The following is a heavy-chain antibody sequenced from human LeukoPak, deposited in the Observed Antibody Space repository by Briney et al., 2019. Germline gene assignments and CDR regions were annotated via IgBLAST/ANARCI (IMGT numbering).Heavy chain of an antibody. CDR3: ARDSGTTGEVKFDP. CDR1: GDSISSNY. Sequence: ASETLSLTCTVSGDSISSNYWNWIRQPAGKGLEWIGRIYTSGSTTYNPSLKSRVTMSVDTSKNQFSLKLSSVTAADTAVYYCARDSGTTGEVKFDPWGQGTLVTVSS. V-gene: IGHV4-4*07. CDR2: IYTSGST. D-gene: IGHD3-10*01. J-gene: IGHJ5*02.